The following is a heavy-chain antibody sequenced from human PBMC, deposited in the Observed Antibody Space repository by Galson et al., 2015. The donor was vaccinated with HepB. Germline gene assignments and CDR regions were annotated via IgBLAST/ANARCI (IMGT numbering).Heavy chain of an antibody. Sequence: SVKVSCKASGYTLTQYGISWVRQAPGQGLEWVGRISVYNDNSDYAQKLQGRVTVTTDISTSTAYMELRSLRSDDTAVYYCAREGGSYSFADYRGQGTLVTVSS. D-gene: IGHD1-26*01. CDR1: GYTLTQYG. V-gene: IGHV1-18*01. CDR2: ISVYNDNS. J-gene: IGHJ4*02. CDR3: AREGGSYSFADY.